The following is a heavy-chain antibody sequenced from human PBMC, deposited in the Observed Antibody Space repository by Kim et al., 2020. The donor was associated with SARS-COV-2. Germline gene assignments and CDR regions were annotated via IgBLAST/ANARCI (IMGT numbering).Heavy chain of an antibody. D-gene: IGHD6-19*01. CDR3: ARRDSSGWYSDAFDI. V-gene: IGHV3-30*04. CDR1: GFTFSSYA. Sequence: GGSLRLSCAASGFTFSSYAMHWVRQAPGKGLEWVAVISYDGSNKYYADSVKGRFTISRDNSKNTLYLQMNSLRAEDTAVYYCARRDSSGWYSDAFDIWGQGTMVTVSS. J-gene: IGHJ3*02. CDR2: ISYDGSNK.